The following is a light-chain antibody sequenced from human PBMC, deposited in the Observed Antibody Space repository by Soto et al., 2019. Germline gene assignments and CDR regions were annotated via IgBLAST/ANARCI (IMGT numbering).Light chain of an antibody. CDR2: GAS. CDR1: ENVRTF. J-gene: IGKJ1*01. CDR3: QQHSHWPPWT. V-gene: IGKV3-11*01. Sequence: EVVLTQSPATLSLSPGERATLSCRASENVRTFVDWYQQKPGQAPSLLIYGASNRATGIPARFSGSGSGTDFTLTISNLEPEDFAVYYCQQHSHWPPWTFGQGTKVDI.